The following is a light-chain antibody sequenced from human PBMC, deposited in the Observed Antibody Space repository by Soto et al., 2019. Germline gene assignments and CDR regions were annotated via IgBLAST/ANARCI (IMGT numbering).Light chain of an antibody. CDR2: PAS. V-gene: IGKV3-20*01. J-gene: IGKJ4*01. CDR1: QSVSSAL. CDR3: QQYDSSPLT. Sequence: EIVLTQSPDTLSLSPGERATLSCRASQSVSSALLAWYQQKPGQAPRLLIYPASTRATGIPDRFTGSGSGTDFTLTISRLEPEDVAVYYCQQYDSSPLTFGGGTKVEIK.